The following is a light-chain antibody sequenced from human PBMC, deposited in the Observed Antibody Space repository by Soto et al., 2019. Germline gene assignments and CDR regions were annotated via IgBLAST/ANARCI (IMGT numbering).Light chain of an antibody. J-gene: IGKJ1*01. CDR1: QSVSSY. CDR3: QQYGRSPTT. CDR2: DAS. Sequence: EIVLTQSPGTLSLSPGERATLSCRASQSVSSYLAWYQQKPGQAPRLLIYDASSRATGIPDRFSGSGSGTDFTLTISRLEPEDFAVYYCQQYGRSPTTFGQGTKVDIK. V-gene: IGKV3-20*01.